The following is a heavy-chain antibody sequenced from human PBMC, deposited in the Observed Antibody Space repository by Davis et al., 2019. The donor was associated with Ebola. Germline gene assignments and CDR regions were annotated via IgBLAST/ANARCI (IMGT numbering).Heavy chain of an antibody. V-gene: IGHV3-13*01. CDR1: GFTFRCYD. D-gene: IGHD6-13*01. CDR2: IGVAGDT. CDR3: ARAGFGSTWFDC. Sequence: GESLKTSCAASGFTFRCYDMHWVRQATGKGLEWVSAIGVAGDTYYPVPVKGRFTISRENAKNPFYLQMNGLRAEDTAVYYCARAGFGSTWFDCWGQGILVTVSS. J-gene: IGHJ5*01.